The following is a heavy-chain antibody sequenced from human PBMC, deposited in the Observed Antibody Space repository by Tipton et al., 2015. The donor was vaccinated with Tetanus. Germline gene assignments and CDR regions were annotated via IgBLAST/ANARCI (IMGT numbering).Heavy chain of an antibody. CDR3: ARGLPRESFYLDY. CDR1: GGSIISADHY. J-gene: IGHJ4*02. D-gene: IGHD3-3*01. V-gene: IGHV4-30-4*01. CDR2: IYYSGNT. Sequence: TLSLTCTVSGGSIISADHYWSWIRQPPGKGLEWIGYIYYSGNTYYNPSLKSRVTISVDTSNNQFTLRLISVTAADTAVYYCARGLPRESFYLDYWGQGTLVTVSS.